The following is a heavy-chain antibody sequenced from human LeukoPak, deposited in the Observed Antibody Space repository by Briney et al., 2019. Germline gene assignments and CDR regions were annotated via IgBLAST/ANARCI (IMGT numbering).Heavy chain of an antibody. CDR3: AREFWSGYGGVRTTNHFDY. J-gene: IGHJ4*02. V-gene: IGHV1-3*01. CDR2: INAGNGNT. CDR1: GYTFTSYA. D-gene: IGHD3-3*01. Sequence: ASVKVSCKASGYTFTSYAMHWVRQAPGQRLEWMGWINAGNGNTKYSQKFQGRVTITADESTSTAYMELSSLRSEDTAVYYCAREFWSGYGGVRTTNHFDYWGQGTLVTVSS.